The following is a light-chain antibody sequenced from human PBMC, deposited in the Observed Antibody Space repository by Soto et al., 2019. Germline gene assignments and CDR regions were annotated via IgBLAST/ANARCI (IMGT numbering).Light chain of an antibody. CDR1: TSDVGGYNF. V-gene: IGLV2-8*01. Sequence: QSALTQPPSASGSPGQSVTISCTGTTSDVGGYNFVSWYQQHPGKAPKLMIYKVSQRPAGVPDRFSGSKSGNRASLTVSGLQAEDEADYYCSSYAGANKLLFGGGTKLTVL. CDR2: KVS. J-gene: IGLJ2*01. CDR3: SSYAGANKLL.